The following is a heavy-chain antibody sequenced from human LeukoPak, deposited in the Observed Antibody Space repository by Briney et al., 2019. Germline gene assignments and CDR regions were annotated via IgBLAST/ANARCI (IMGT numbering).Heavy chain of an antibody. V-gene: IGHV4-59*08. CDR1: GGSISGYC. CDR3: ARLSHDGSGYRPDF. Sequence: PSETLSLTCTVSGGSISGYCWYWMRQPPGKGLEWIGHIFSTGSTNYSPSLRSRVTMSLDTPKNQFSLRLSSVTGADTAVYYCARLSHDGSGYRPDFWGQGTLVTVSS. J-gene: IGHJ4*02. D-gene: IGHD3-22*01. CDR2: IFSTGST.